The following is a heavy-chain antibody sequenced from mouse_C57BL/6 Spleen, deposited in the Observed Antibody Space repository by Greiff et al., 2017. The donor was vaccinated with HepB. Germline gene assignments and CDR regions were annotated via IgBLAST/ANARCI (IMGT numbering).Heavy chain of an antibody. Sequence: EVHLVESEGGLVQPGSSMKLSCTASGFTFSDYYMAWVRQVPEKGLEWVANINYDGSSTYYLDSLKSRFIISRDNAKNILYLQMSSLKSEDTATYYCARAAYYSNLDYWGQGTTLTVSS. V-gene: IGHV5-16*01. CDR1: GFTFSDYY. D-gene: IGHD2-5*01. CDR3: ARAAYYSNLDY. CDR2: INYDGSST. J-gene: IGHJ2*01.